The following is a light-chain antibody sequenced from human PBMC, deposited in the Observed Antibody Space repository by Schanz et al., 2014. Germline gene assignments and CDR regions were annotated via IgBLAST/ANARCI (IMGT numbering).Light chain of an antibody. Sequence: EIVLTQSPGTLSLSPGERATLSCRASQSVSSSSLAWYQQKPGQAPRLLIYGASSRATGIPDRFSGSGSGTDFTLTISRLEPDDFAVYYCQQSGSSPHTFGQGTKLEIK. CDR2: GAS. CDR3: QQSGSSPHT. J-gene: IGKJ2*01. CDR1: QSVSSSS. V-gene: IGKV3-20*01.